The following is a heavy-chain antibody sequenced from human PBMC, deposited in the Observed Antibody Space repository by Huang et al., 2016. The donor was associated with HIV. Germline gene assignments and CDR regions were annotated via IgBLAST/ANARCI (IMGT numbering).Heavy chain of an antibody. CDR1: GFSFANYA. CDR3: TREYTVAGAFDL. V-gene: IGHV3-30-3*01. Sequence: QVQLVESGGGVVQPGRSLRLSCAASGFSFANYAMHWVRQAPGKWLEWVTFIANDGSSRYYADSVKGRFTISRDNFKNALYLQMNRLRGDDTAVYYCTREYTVAGAFDLWGQGTMVTVSS. D-gene: IGHD5-12*01. J-gene: IGHJ3*01. CDR2: IANDGSSR.